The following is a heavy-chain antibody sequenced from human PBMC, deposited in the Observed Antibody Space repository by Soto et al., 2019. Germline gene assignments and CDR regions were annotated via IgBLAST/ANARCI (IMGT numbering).Heavy chain of an antibody. CDR2: SGSSGGT. Sequence: GGSLRLSCAASGFIFSSYAMSWVRQAPGKGLECVSTSGSSGGTYNADSVKGRFTISRDNSKSTLYLQMNSLRAEDTAVYYCAKRISVVRGAKGLDSYYYMDVWGKGTTVTVSS. D-gene: IGHD3-10*01. CDR3: AKRISVVRGAKGLDSYYYMDV. V-gene: IGHV3-23*01. CDR1: GFIFSSYA. J-gene: IGHJ6*03.